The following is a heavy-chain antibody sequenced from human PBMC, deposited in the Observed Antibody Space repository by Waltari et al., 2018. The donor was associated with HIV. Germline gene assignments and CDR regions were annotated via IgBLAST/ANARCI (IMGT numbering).Heavy chain of an antibody. CDR3: ASSIAAAGTGDYYYYGMDV. CDR2: INPNSGDI. J-gene: IGHJ6*02. V-gene: IGHV1-2*02. CDR1: GYTFTGYY. D-gene: IGHD6-13*01. Sequence: QVQLVQSGAEVKKPGASVKVSCKASGYTFTGYYMHWVRQAPGQGLELMGWINPNSGDINYAQKFQGRVTMTRDTSISTAYMELSRLRSDDTAVYYCASSIAAAGTGDYYYYGMDVWGQGTTVTVSS.